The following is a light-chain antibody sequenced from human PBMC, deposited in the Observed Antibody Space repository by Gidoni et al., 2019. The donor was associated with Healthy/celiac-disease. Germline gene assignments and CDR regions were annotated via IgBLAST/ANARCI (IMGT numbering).Light chain of an antibody. J-gene: IGLJ3*02. V-gene: IGLV2-14*01. CDR3: SSYISSSWV. CDR2: EVS. Sequence: QSALTQPASVSGSPGQSITIPCTGTSSDVGDYNYVSWYQQHPGKAPKLMIYEVSNRPSGVSNRFSGSKSGNTASLTISGLQAEDEADYYCSSYISSSWVFGGGTKLTVL. CDR1: SSDVGDYNY.